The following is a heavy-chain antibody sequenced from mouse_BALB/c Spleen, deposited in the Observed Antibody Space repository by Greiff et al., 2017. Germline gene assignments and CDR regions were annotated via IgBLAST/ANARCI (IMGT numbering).Heavy chain of an antibody. CDR2: IYPGDGDT. J-gene: IGHJ3*01. D-gene: IGHD1-1*02. CDR3: AIWSFAY. V-gene: IGHV1-80*01. Sequence: VQLVESGAELVRPGSSVKISCKASGYAFSSYWMNWVKQRPGQGLEWIGQIYPGDGDTNYNGKFKGKATMTVDKSSSTAYMELARLTSEDSAIYYCAIWSFAYWGQGTLVTVSA. CDR1: GYAFSSYW.